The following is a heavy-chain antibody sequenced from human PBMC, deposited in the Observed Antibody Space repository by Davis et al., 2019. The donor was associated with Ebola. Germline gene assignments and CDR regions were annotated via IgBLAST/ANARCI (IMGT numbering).Heavy chain of an antibody. Sequence: AASVKVSCKASGYTFTGYYIHWVRQAPGQGLEWMGWINPNSGDTKYSQKFQGWVTMTRDTHISTAYMELNRLTSDDTDVYYCARDRVCSGATCYAYFDFWGQGTLVTVSS. D-gene: IGHD2-15*01. CDR3: ARDRVCSGATCYAYFDF. CDR2: INPNSGDT. V-gene: IGHV1-2*04. CDR1: GYTFTGYY. J-gene: IGHJ4*02.